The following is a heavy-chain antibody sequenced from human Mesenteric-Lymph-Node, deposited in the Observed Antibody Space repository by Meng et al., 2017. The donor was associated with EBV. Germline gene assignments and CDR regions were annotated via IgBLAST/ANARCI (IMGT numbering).Heavy chain of an antibody. Sequence: ESVPALVPPSENLPLPCTLSGSSLSSGTNYWSWIRQSPGRALEWIGNIYFTGSTFYNPALKSRVTISGDTSKNQFSLKLTSVTAADTAVYYCAREGTTVTRWFDPWGPGTLVTVSS. CDR2: IYFTGST. V-gene: IGHV4-61*01. CDR3: AREGTTVTRWFDP. D-gene: IGHD4-11*01. J-gene: IGHJ5*02. CDR1: GSSLSSGTNY.